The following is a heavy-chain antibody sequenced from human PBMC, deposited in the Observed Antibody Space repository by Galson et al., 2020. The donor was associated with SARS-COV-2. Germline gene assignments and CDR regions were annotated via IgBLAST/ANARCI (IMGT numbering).Heavy chain of an antibody. V-gene: IGHV4-59*01. J-gene: IGHJ4*02. CDR3: VREVHGSGSSYFAH. Sequence: SETLSLTCTVSGGSISPYFWGWIRQPPGKGLEWIGYIYYSGKTDYNPSLKSRVAMSVDTAKNQFSLKLTSVTAADTAVYYCVREVHGSGSSYFAHWGQGTLVTVSS. CDR2: IYYSGKT. CDR1: GGSISPYF. D-gene: IGHD3-10*01.